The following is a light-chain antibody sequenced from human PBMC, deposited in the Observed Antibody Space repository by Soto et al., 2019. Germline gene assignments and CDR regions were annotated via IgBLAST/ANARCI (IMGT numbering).Light chain of an antibody. Sequence: PGERVTLSCRASQSVSSSYLTWYQQKPGQAPRLLIYGASTRATGIPARFSGSGSGTDFTLTISSLQPEDFAVYYCQQDYNLPGTFGQGTKVDNK. J-gene: IGKJ1*01. CDR2: GAS. CDR1: QSVSSSY. CDR3: QQDYNLPGT. V-gene: IGKV3D-7*01.